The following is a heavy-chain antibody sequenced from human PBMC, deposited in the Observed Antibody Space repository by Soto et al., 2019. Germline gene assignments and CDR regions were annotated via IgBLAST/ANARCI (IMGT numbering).Heavy chain of an antibody. J-gene: IGHJ3*02. CDR1: GFTFSSHA. CDR3: GKGTWGAFEI. D-gene: IGHD7-27*01. Sequence: EVQLLESGGGLVQPGGSLRLSCVASGFTFSSHAMSWVRQAPGKGLEWVSHLPSGSGGGKYYADSVKGRFTISRDNAKNTLYMQMNSLRVEDTAVYYCGKGTWGAFEIWGHGTVVTVSS. V-gene: IGHV3-23*01. CDR2: LPSGSGGGK.